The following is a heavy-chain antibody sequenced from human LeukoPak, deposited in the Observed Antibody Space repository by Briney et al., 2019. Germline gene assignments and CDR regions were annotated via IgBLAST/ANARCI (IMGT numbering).Heavy chain of an antibody. J-gene: IGHJ3*02. CDR3: ARTRAGSRGYPDAFDI. CDR2: IVGSSSYI. CDR1: GFTFSSYS. Sequence: PGGSLRLSCAASGFTFSSYSMNWVRQAPGRGLEWVSSIVGSSSYIYYADSVKGRFTISRDNAKNSLYLQMNSLRAEDTAVYYCARTRAGSRGYPDAFDIWGQGTTVTVSS. D-gene: IGHD3-22*01. V-gene: IGHV3-21*01.